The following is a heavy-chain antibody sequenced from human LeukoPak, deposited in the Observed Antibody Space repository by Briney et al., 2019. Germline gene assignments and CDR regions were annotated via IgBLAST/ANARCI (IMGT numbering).Heavy chain of an antibody. J-gene: IGHJ5*01. CDR3: ARLNNWFDS. Sequence: PGESLKISCEASGYSFTNYWIGWVRQMPGKGLEWMGIIYSGDSDTRYRSSFQGQVTISADKSISIAYLQWSSLKASDTAIYYCARLNNWFDSWGQGTLVTVSS. V-gene: IGHV5-51*01. CDR1: GYSFTNYW. CDR2: IYSGDSDT.